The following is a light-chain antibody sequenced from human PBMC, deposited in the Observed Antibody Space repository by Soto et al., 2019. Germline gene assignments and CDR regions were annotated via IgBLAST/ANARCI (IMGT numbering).Light chain of an antibody. Sequence: PGERATLSCRASQGVSRYLAWYQQKPGQAPRLLIYDASNRATGIPARFSGSGSGTDFTLTISSLEPEDFAVYYCQQRSNWPPITFGQGTRLEIK. CDR1: QGVSRY. CDR3: QQRSNWPPIT. CDR2: DAS. J-gene: IGKJ5*01. V-gene: IGKV3-11*01.